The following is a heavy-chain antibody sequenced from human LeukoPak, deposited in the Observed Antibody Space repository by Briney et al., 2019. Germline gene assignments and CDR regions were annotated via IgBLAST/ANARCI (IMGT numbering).Heavy chain of an antibody. CDR1: GYTFTSYY. CDR2: INPSGGST. CDR3: AIQNIAAADHRLDY. J-gene: IGHJ4*02. Sequence: ASVKVSCKASGYTFTSYYMHWVRHAPGQGLEWIGIINPSGGSTSYAQKFQGRGTMTRDTSTTTVYMELGSLRSEDTAVYYCAIQNIAAADHRLDYWGQGTMVSVCS. D-gene: IGHD6-13*01. V-gene: IGHV1-46*01.